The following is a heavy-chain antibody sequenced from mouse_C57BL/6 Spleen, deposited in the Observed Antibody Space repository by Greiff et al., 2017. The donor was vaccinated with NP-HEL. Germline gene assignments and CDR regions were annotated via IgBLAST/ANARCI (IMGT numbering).Heavy chain of an antibody. CDR2: IWWDDDK. CDR3: ARGNSNYSAWFAY. CDR1: GFSLSTFGMG. V-gene: IGHV8-8*01. J-gene: IGHJ3*01. D-gene: IGHD2-5*01. Sequence: ESGPGILQPSQTLSLTCSFSGFSLSTFGMGVGWIRQPSGKGLEWLAHIWWDDDKYYNPALKSRLTISKDTSKNQVFLKIANVDTADTATYYCARGNSNYSAWFAYWGQGTLVTVSA.